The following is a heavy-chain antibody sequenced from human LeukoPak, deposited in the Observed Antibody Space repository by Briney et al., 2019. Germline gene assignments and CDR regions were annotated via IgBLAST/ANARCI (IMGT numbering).Heavy chain of an antibody. D-gene: IGHD2/OR15-2a*01. Sequence: GGSLRLSCAASGFTFSSYAMHWVRQAPGKGLEWVAVISYDGSNKYYADSVKGRFTISRDNSKNTLYLQMNSLRVEDTAVYYCVRILDLHFDFWGQGTLVTVSS. CDR2: ISYDGSNK. CDR3: VRILDLHFDF. J-gene: IGHJ4*02. CDR1: GFTFSSYA. V-gene: IGHV3-30-3*01.